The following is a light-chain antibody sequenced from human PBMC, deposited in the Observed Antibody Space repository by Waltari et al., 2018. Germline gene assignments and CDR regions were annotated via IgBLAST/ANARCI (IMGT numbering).Light chain of an antibody. Sequence: DIVMTQSPVSLPVTPGEPASISCRSSQSLLHSNGNNYLDWYLQKPGQSQQLLIYLGSNRASGVPGRFGGGGSGTDFTLRINRVEAEDVGVYCCMQSLQALWTFGQGTKVEIK. CDR1: QSLLHSNGNNY. J-gene: IGKJ1*01. CDR2: LGS. V-gene: IGKV2-28*01. CDR3: MQSLQALWT.